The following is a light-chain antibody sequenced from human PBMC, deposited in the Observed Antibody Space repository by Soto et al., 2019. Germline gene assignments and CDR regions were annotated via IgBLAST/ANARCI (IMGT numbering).Light chain of an antibody. J-gene: IGLJ2*01. CDR1: SSNIGAGFD. V-gene: IGLV1-40*01. CDR2: GNS. Sequence: QSVLTQPPSVSGAPGQSVTISCTGSSSNIGAGFDVHWYQQLPGTAPKLLIYGNSNRPSGVPDRFSGSKSGTSPSLAITGLQAEDEADYYCQSYDSSLSAPVVFGGGTQLTVL. CDR3: QSYDSSLSAPVV.